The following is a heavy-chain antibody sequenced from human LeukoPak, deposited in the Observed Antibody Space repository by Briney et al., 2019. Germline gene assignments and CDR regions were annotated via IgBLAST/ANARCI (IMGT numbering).Heavy chain of an antibody. D-gene: IGHD5-18*01. J-gene: IGHJ4*02. CDR3: ARDTGGGYSCYDC. CDR1: GFTFSSYW. Sequence: GGSLRLSCAASGFTFSSYWMTWIRQALGKGLEWVANIKQDGSEKYYVDSVKGRFTISRDNAKNSLYLQMNSLRAEDTAVYYCARDTGGGYSCYDCWGQGTLVTVSS. CDR2: IKQDGSEK. V-gene: IGHV3-7*01.